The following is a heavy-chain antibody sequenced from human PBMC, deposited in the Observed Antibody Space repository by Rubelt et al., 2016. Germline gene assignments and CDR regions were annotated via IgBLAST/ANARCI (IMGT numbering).Heavy chain of an antibody. CDR1: GGSISRSNYF. CDR2: IYYSGST. J-gene: IGHJ6*02. D-gene: IGHD2-15*01. CDR3: ASAVVVVAARYYYYGMDV. Sequence: QLQLQESGPGLVKPSETLSLTCTVSGGSISRSNYFWGWIRQPPGKGLEWIGTIYYSGSTYYNPSLKSRVPISVDTSKNQFSLKLSSVTAADTAVYYCASAVVVVAARYYYYGMDVWGQGTTVTVSS. V-gene: IGHV4-39*07.